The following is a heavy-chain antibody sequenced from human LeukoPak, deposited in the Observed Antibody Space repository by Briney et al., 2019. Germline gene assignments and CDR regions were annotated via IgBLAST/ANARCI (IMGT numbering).Heavy chain of an antibody. Sequence: SVKVSCKASGGTFSSCAISWVRQAPGQGLEWMGRIIPIFGTANYAQRFQGRVTITADKSTSTAYMELSSLRSEDTAVYYCARLSDYYDSSGYYSQFDYWGQGTLVTVSS. J-gene: IGHJ4*02. CDR2: IIPIFGTA. CDR3: ARLSDYYDSSGYYSQFDY. D-gene: IGHD3-22*01. CDR1: GGTFSSCA. V-gene: IGHV1-69*06.